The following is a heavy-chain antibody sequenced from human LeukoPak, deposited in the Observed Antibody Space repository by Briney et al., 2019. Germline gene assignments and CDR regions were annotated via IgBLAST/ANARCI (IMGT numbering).Heavy chain of an antibody. Sequence: GESLKISCKGSGYSFTSYWIGWVRQMPGKGLEWMGIIYPGDSDTRYSPPFQGQVTISADKSISTAYLQWSSLKASDTAMYYCARSPAIRGVHNWFDPWGQGTLVTVSS. CDR3: ARSPAIRGVHNWFDP. V-gene: IGHV5-51*01. D-gene: IGHD3-10*01. CDR1: GYSFTSYW. CDR2: IYPGDSDT. J-gene: IGHJ5*02.